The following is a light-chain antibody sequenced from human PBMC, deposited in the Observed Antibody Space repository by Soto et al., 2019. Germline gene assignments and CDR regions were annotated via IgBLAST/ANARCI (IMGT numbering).Light chain of an antibody. CDR2: AAS. CDR1: QSISGY. CDR3: QQSYSTPFT. Sequence: DIQMTQSPSSLSASVGDRVTITCRASQSISGYLNWYQQRPGKAPKLLIYAASTLQSGVPSRFSGSGSGTDFTLTISSLQPEDFATYYCQQSYSTPFTFGPGTKVAIK. J-gene: IGKJ3*01. V-gene: IGKV1-39*01.